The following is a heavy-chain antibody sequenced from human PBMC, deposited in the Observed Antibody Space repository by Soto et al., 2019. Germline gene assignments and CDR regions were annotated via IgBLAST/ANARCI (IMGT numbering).Heavy chain of an antibody. CDR1: GGTFSSYV. CDR3: ARSPYYYDSSGPIYYFDY. J-gene: IGHJ4*02. D-gene: IGHD3-22*01. Sequence: SVKVSCTASGGTFSSYVISWVRQAPGQGLEWMGGIIPIFGTANYAQKFQGRVTITADESTSTAYMELSSLRSEDTAVYYCARSPYYYDSSGPIYYFDYWGQGTLVTVSS. V-gene: IGHV1-69*13. CDR2: IIPIFGTA.